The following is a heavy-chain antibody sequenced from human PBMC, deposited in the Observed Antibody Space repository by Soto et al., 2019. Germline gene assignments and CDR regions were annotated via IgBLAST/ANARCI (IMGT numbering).Heavy chain of an antibody. D-gene: IGHD3-9*01. CDR1: GGSITNYY. CDR3: ARDCSFGWCGGFRDLFDF. V-gene: IGHV4-59*13. CDR2: IFYSGST. Sequence: PSETLSLTCTVSGGSITNYYWSWIRQPPGKGLEWIGYIFYSGSTNYNPSLKSRVTISVDTSKNQFSLNLNSVTAADTAVYYCARDCSFGWCGGFRDLFDFWARGSLVTGSS. J-gene: IGHJ4*01.